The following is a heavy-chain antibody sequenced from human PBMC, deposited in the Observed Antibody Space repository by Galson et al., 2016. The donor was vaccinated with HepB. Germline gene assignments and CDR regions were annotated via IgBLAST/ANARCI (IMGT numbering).Heavy chain of an antibody. J-gene: IGHJ6*02. CDR1: GFTFSDYY. CDR3: VKTAGLADV. Sequence: SLRLSCAASGFTFSDYYMNWIRQAPGMELEWVSYISQTGSDTNYADSVRGRFTIFRDNVKKSVYLQMNSLRVEDTAVYYCVKTAGLADVWGQGTAVTVSS. CDR2: ISQTGSDT. D-gene: IGHD6-19*01. V-gene: IGHV3-11*06.